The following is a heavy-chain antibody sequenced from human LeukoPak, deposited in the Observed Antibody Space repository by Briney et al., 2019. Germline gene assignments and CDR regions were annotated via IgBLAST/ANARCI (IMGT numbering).Heavy chain of an antibody. Sequence: PGGSLRLSCAASGFHFRDFSMHWVRQVPGKGLEWVSLVSGDGDTTHYAGSVKGRFTISRDNNKNSLFLQMNSLRVEDTAFYCCAKGNNSLSFNFDYWGQGALVTVSS. CDR1: GFHFRDFS. CDR2: VSGDGDTT. V-gene: IGHV3-43*02. CDR3: AKGNNSLSFNFDY. D-gene: IGHD2/OR15-2a*01. J-gene: IGHJ4*02.